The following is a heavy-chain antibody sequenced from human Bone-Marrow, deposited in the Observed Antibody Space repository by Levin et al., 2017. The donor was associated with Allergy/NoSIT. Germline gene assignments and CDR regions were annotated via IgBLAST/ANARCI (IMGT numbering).Heavy chain of an antibody. CDR1: GYTFTIYA. CDR3: ARGRDYYYYMDV. CDR2: INAGKGNT. J-gene: IGHJ6*03. Sequence: ASVKVSCKASGYTFTIYALHWVRQAPGQGLEWMGWINAGKGNTKYSQKFQDRVTISRDTSASTAYMELSGLRSEDTAVYYCARGRDYYYYMDVWGKGTTVTVSS. V-gene: IGHV1-3*01.